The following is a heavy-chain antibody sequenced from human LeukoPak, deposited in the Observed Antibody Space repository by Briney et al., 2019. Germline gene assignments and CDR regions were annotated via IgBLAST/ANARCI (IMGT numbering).Heavy chain of an antibody. D-gene: IGHD6-13*01. Sequence: SETLSLTCTVSGGSISSYYWSWIRQPPGKGLEWIGYIHYSGSTNYNPSLKSRVTISVDTSKNQFSLKLSSVTAADTAVYYCARGFVGSSWFFDSWGQGTLVTVSS. CDR3: ARGFVGSSWFFDS. CDR1: GGSISSYY. J-gene: IGHJ4*02. V-gene: IGHV4-59*01. CDR2: IHYSGST.